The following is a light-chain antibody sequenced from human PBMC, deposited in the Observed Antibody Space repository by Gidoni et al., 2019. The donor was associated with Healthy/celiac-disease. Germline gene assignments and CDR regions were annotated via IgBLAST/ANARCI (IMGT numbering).Light chain of an antibody. Sequence: ELVMTQSPATLSVSPGESATLACRASQSVSSNVAWYQQKPGQAPRLIIYGAYTRATGIPARFSGSGSGTEFTLTISSLQSEDFAVYYCQQYNNWPLYTFGQGTKLEIK. J-gene: IGKJ2*01. CDR2: GAY. CDR1: QSVSSN. V-gene: IGKV3-15*01. CDR3: QQYNNWPLYT.